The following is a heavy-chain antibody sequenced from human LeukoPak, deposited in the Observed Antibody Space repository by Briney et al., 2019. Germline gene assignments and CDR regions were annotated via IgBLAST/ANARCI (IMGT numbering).Heavy chain of an antibody. Sequence: GASVKVSCKASGYTFSSYGISWVRQAPGQGLEWMGWINPNSGGTNYAQKFQGRVTMTRDMSISTAYMELSRLRSDDTAVYYCARFSIHYYDSSGPLSDYWGQGTLVTVSS. D-gene: IGHD3-22*01. CDR1: GYTFSSYG. CDR2: INPNSGGT. CDR3: ARFSIHYYDSSGPLSDY. V-gene: IGHV1-2*02. J-gene: IGHJ4*02.